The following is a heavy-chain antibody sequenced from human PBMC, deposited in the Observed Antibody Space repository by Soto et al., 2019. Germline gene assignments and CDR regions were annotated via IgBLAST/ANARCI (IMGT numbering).Heavy chain of an antibody. V-gene: IGHV1-18*01. J-gene: IGHJ4*02. CDR2: ISAYNGDT. CDR3: ARVTFDILTGYYPLDFDY. CDR1: GYVFTSHG. D-gene: IGHD3-9*01. Sequence: ASVKVSCKASGYVFTSHGISWVRQAPGQGLEWMGWISAYNGDTNYAQKLQRRVTMTTDTSASTAYMELRSLRSDDTAVYYCARVTFDILTGYYPLDFDYWGQGTLVTVSS.